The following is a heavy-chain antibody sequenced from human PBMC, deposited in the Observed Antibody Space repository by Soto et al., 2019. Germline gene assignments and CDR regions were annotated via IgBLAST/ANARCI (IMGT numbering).Heavy chain of an antibody. CDR1: GGSFTGYY. CDR2: INHSGST. J-gene: IGHJ4*02. Sequence: QVQLQQWGAGLLKPSETLSLTCAVYGGSFTGYYWSWIRQPQGKGLEWLGEINHSGSTNYNTSLKSRVNISVDTSKTQFSRKLSSVTAADTAVYYCARGAFASDIVVVVAASYDYWGQGTLVTVSS. V-gene: IGHV4-34*01. CDR3: ARGAFASDIVVVVAASYDY. D-gene: IGHD2-15*01.